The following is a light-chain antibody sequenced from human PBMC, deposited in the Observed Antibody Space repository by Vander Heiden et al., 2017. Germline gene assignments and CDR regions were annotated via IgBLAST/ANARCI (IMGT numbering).Light chain of an antibody. V-gene: IGKV1-9*01. CDR2: AAS. Sequence: DIQLTQSPSFLSVSVGDRVTITCRASQGISTSLAWYQQRPGKAPNLLIYAASTLQSGVPSRFSGSGSGTEFTLTISSLQPEDFATYYCQQLNSYPLTFGGGSKVEIK. CDR1: QGISTS. CDR3: QQLNSYPLT. J-gene: IGKJ4*01.